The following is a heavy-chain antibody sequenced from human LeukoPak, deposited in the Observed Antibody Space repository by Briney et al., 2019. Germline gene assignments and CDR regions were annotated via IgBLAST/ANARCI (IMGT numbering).Heavy chain of an antibody. CDR2: IYNSGST. CDR3: ACLTTADAFDI. CDR1: GGSISSYY. V-gene: IGHV4-59*01. D-gene: IGHD3-22*01. J-gene: IGHJ3*02. Sequence: SETLSLTCTVSGGSISSYYWSWIRQPPGKGLEWIGYIYNSGSTNYNPSLKSPVTISVDTSKNQFSLKLSSVTAADTAVYYCACLTTADAFDIWGQGTMVTVSS.